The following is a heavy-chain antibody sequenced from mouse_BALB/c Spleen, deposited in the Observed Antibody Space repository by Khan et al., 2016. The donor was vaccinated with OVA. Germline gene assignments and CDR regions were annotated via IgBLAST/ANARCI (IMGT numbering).Heavy chain of an antibody. D-gene: IGHD1-2*01. CDR1: AYSITSGYG. Sequence: EVQLQESGPGLVKPSQSLSLTCTVTAYSITSGYGWNWIRQFPGNKLEWMGYISYSGSTNYNPSLKSRISLTRDTSKNQFFLQLNSVTTEDTATYYCARTARIKYWGQGTTLTVSS. CDR3: ARTARIKY. J-gene: IGHJ2*01. V-gene: IGHV3-2*02. CDR2: ISYSGST.